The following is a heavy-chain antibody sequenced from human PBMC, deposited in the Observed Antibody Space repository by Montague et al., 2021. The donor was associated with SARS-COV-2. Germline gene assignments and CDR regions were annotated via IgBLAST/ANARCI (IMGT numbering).Heavy chain of an antibody. D-gene: IGHD3-22*01. CDR3: ARGHLSVSMIVVVFTSASCYFCY. CDR2: INQSGST. V-gene: IGHV4-34*01. CDR1: GGSFGDDH. Sequence: SETLSLTCGVYGGSFGDDHWSWIRQPPGKGLEWIGDINQSGSTNYNPSLKSRVTISVDTSRNQFSLKLTSVTAADTAVYFCARGHLSVSMIVVVFTSASCYFCYWGQGALVTVSS. J-gene: IGHJ4*02.